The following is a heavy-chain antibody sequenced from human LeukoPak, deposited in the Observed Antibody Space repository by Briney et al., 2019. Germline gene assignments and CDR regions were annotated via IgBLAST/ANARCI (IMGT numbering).Heavy chain of an antibody. Sequence: PGGSLRLSCAASGFTSSSYWMSWVRQAPGKGLEWVANIKQDGSEKYHVDSVKGRFTISRDNAKNSLYLQMNSLRAEDTAVYYCAREYYDFWSGYPNHWGQGTLVTVSS. CDR3: AREYYDFWSGYPNH. CDR1: GFTSSSYW. J-gene: IGHJ5*02. CDR2: IKQDGSEK. D-gene: IGHD3-3*01. V-gene: IGHV3-7*01.